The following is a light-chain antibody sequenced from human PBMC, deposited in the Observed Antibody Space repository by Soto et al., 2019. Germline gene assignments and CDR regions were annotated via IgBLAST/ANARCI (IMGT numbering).Light chain of an antibody. Sequence: QSVLTQPASVSGSPGQSITISCTGTSSDVGGYNYVSWYQQHPGKAPKLMIYEVSNRPSGVSNRFSGSKPGNTASLTISGLQAEDEADYYCNSYTSSSTTVFGTGTKVTV. CDR3: NSYTSSSTTV. J-gene: IGLJ1*01. V-gene: IGLV2-14*01. CDR2: EVS. CDR1: SSDVGGYNY.